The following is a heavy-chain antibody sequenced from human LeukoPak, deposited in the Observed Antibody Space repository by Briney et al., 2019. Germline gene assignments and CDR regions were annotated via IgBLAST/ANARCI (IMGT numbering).Heavy chain of an antibody. V-gene: IGHV4-59*01. CDR1: GVSISSYY. CDR2: IYYSGTT. D-gene: IGHD3-10*01. CDR3: ARGEGSSMVRGVIFWFDP. Sequence: SESLSLTCTVSGVSISSYYWNWVRQPPGKGLEWIGSIYYSGTTNYNPSLKSRVTISLDTSKTQFSLKLSSVTAVDTAVYYCARGEGSSMVRGVIFWFDPWGQGSLVTVSS. J-gene: IGHJ5*02.